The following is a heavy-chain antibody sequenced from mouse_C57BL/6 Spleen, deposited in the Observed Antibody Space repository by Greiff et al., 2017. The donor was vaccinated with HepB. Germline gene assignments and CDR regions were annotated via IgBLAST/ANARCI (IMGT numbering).Heavy chain of an antibody. CDR3: ARDGSRGYFDY. V-gene: IGHV1-42*01. J-gene: IGHJ2*01. Sequence: VQLQQSGPELVKPGASVKISCKASGYSFTGYYMNWVKQSPEKSLEWIGEINPSTGGTTYNQKFKAKATLTVDKSSSPASMQLKSLTSEDSAVYYCARDGSRGYFDYWGQGTTLTVSS. CDR1: GYSFTGYY. CDR2: INPSTGGT. D-gene: IGHD1-1*01.